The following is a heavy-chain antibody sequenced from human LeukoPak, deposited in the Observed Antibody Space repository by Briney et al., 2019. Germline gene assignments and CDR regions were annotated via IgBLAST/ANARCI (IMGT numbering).Heavy chain of an antibody. V-gene: IGHV5-51*01. Sequence: GESLTISCQTSGYTFTSYWIGWVRQPPGKGLECMGVIFPRDSDVRYSPSFQGQVTISADKSTNTAYLHWGSLKASDSAMYYCVRSLPGTLLRGYGMDVWGPGTTVTVS. J-gene: IGHJ6*02. D-gene: IGHD3-10*01. CDR3: VRSLPGTLLRGYGMDV. CDR2: IFPRDSDV. CDR1: GYTFTSYW.